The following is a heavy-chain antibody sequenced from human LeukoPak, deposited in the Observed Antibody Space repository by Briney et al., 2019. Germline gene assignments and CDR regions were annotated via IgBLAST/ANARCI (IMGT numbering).Heavy chain of an antibody. Sequence: GGSLRLSCAASGFTFSSFDMHWVRQPTGQGLEWVSTIGTASDTYYPGSVEGRFTLSRDNAKNSLYLQMNSLTAGDTAVYYCARGPPRGKYYDTDVWGKGTTVTFSS. CDR3: ARGPPRGKYYDTDV. V-gene: IGHV3-13*01. D-gene: IGHD1-1*01. CDR2: IGTASDT. J-gene: IGHJ6*03. CDR1: GFTFSSFD.